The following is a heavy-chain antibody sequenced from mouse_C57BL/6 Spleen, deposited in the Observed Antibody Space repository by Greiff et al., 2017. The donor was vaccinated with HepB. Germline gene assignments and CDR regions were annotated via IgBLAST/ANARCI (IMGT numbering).Heavy chain of an antibody. CDR1: GFTFSSYG. J-gene: IGHJ2*01. Sequence: EVQLVESGGDLVKPGGSLKLSCAASGFTFSSYGMSWVRQTPDKRLEWVATISSGGSYTYYPDSVKGRFTISRANAKNTLYLQMSSLRSEDTAMYDCAKRGDNDSRCAFDYWGQGTTLTVSS. D-gene: IGHD2-4*01. CDR2: ISSGGSYT. V-gene: IGHV5-6*01. CDR3: AKRGDNDSRCAFDY.